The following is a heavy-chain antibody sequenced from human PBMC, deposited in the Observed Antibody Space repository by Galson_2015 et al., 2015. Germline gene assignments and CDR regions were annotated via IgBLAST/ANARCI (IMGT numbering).Heavy chain of an antibody. J-gene: IGHJ4*02. Sequence: ETLSLTCTVSGGSISSYYWSWIRQPPGKGLEWIGYIYYSGSTNYNPSLKSRVTISVDTSKNQFSLKLSSVTAADTAVYYCARIIEYYGPFDYWGQGTLVTVSS. CDR1: GGSISSYY. CDR3: ARIIEYYGPFDY. CDR2: IYYSGST. D-gene: IGHD4-17*01. V-gene: IGHV4-59*01.